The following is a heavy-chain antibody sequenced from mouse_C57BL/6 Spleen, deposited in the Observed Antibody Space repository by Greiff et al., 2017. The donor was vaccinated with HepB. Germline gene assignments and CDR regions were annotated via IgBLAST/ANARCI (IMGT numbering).Heavy chain of an antibody. D-gene: IGHD4-1*01. V-gene: IGHV1-81*01. Sequence: VQLQQSGAELARPGASVKLSCKASGYTFTSYGISWVKQSTGQGLEWIGEIYPRSGNTYYNEKFKGKATLTADKSSSTAYMELRSLTSEDSAVYFCARYAGTGAMDYWGQGTSVTVSS. J-gene: IGHJ4*01. CDR3: ARYAGTGAMDY. CDR2: IYPRSGNT. CDR1: GYTFTSYG.